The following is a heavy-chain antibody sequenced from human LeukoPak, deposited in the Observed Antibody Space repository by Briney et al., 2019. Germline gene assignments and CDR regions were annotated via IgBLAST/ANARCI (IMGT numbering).Heavy chain of an antibody. CDR2: IIPILGIA. Sequence: ASVKVSCKASGGTFSSYAISWVRQAPGQGLEWMGRIIPILGIANYAQKFQGRVTITADKSTSTAYMELSSLRSEDTAVYYCARGPYYYGSGSYYVNWGQGTLVTVSS. CDR3: ARGPYYYGSGSYYVN. D-gene: IGHD3-10*01. V-gene: IGHV1-69*04. J-gene: IGHJ4*02. CDR1: GGTFSSYA.